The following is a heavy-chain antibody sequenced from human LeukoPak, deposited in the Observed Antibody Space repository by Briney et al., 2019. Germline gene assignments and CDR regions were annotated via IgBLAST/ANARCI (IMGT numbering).Heavy chain of an antibody. J-gene: IGHJ3*02. CDR3: ASGGSYFDSSGGNDAFDI. CDR2: ISSSSGTI. CDR1: GFTFSSYS. Sequence: PGGSLRLSCGASGFTFSSYSMNWVRQAPGKGLEWVSYISSSSGTIHYADSVKGRFTISRDTGKNSLYLQMTSLRAEDTAVYYCASGGSYFDSSGGNDAFDIWGQGTMVTVSS. V-gene: IGHV3-48*04. D-gene: IGHD3-22*01.